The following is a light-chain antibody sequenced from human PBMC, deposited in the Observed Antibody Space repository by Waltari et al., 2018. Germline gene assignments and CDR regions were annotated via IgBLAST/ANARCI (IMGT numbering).Light chain of an antibody. CDR2: GAS. CDR1: QRVSSSH. Sequence: IWVTESPSTLVLFSRERSNPLLRASQRVSSSHLAWYQQKPGQAPRLLIYGASIRATGIPDRFSGSGSGTDFTLTISRLEPEDFAVYYCQQYGTSPPLTFGGGTKVEIK. J-gene: IGKJ4*01. V-gene: IGKV3-20*01. CDR3: QQYGTSPPLT.